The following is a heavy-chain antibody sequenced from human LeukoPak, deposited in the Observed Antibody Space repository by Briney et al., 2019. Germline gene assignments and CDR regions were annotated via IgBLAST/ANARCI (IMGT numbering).Heavy chain of an antibody. D-gene: IGHD6-6*01. CDR2: MNPNSGNT. J-gene: IGHJ4*02. CDR1: GYTFTSYD. CDR3: ARGRSIAAPTTLGY. Sequence: ASVKASCKASGYTFTSYDINWVRQATGQGLEWMGWMNPNSGNTGYAQKFQGRVTITRNTSISTAYMELSSLRSEDTAVYYCARGRSIAAPTTLGYWGQGTLVTVSS. V-gene: IGHV1-8*03.